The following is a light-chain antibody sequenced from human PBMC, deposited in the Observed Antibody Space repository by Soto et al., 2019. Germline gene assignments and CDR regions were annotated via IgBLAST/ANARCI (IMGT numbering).Light chain of an antibody. J-gene: IGLJ3*02. CDR1: TSNIGNNY. CDR2: DKN. V-gene: IGLV1-51*01. CDR3: GTWDSNLSTWV. Sequence: QSVLTQPPSVSAAPGQRVTISCSGSTSNIGNNYASWYQQVPGTAPKLLVYDKNKRPSGIPDRFSGSKSGTSATLAITGLQTGDEADYYCGTWDSNLSTWVFGGGTKLTVL.